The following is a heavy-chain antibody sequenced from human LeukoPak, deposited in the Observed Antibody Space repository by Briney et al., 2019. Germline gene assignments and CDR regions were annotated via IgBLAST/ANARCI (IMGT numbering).Heavy chain of an antibody. CDR3: ARVRGGIAAAGAFDY. J-gene: IGHJ4*02. Sequence: GGSLRLSCAASGFTFSSYGMHWVRQAPGKGLEWVAFIRYDGSNKYYADSVKGRFTISRDNSKNTLYLQMNSLRAEDTAVYYCARVRGGIAAAGAFDYWGQGPLVTVSS. V-gene: IGHV3-30*02. D-gene: IGHD6-13*01. CDR1: GFTFSSYG. CDR2: IRYDGSNK.